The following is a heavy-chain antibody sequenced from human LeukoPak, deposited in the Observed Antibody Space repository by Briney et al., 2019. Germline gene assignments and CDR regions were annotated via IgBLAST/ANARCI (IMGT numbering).Heavy chain of an antibody. J-gene: IGHJ4*02. CDR3: ARENWVFDY. CDR2: VYRSGTT. V-gene: IGHV4-38-2*02. D-gene: IGHD7-27*01. CDR1: GYSISSGYH. Sequence: SETLSLTCVVSGYSISSGYHWGWIRQPPGKGLEWIGSVYRSGTTYYVPSFKSRVTISVDTSKNQISLEVRSVTAADTAMYYCARENWVFDYWGQGILVTVSS.